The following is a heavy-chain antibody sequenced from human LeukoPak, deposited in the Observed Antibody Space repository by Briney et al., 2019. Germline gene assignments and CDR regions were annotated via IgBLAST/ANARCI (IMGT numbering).Heavy chain of an antibody. CDR1: GYTXTVYY. CDR2: TNTNSGGT. Sequence: GASVKVSFKASGYTXTVYYLHGVRQAPGQGLEWMGWTNTNSGGTHYARKFQGRVTMTRDTSISTAYMELSRLKSDDTAVYFCARSRDSRGYPDAFDIWGQGTMVTVSS. V-gene: IGHV1-2*02. CDR3: ARSRDSRGYPDAFDI. J-gene: IGHJ3*02. D-gene: IGHD3-22*01.